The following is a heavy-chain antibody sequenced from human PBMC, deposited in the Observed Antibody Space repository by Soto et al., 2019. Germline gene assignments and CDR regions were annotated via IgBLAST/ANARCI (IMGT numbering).Heavy chain of an antibody. CDR2: MYKTGET. CDR1: GGSVSTGMEY. V-gene: IGHV4-61*01. Sequence: PSETLSLTCTVSGGSVSTGMEYWGWVRQPPGKALEFIGYMYKTGETLLNSSLKSRVTLSMETSKNQFSLTLSSVTAADTAVYFCMKAHESGDFLGMSVWGPGTTVTVSS. J-gene: IGHJ6*02. CDR3: MKAHESGDFLGMSV. D-gene: IGHD3-10*01.